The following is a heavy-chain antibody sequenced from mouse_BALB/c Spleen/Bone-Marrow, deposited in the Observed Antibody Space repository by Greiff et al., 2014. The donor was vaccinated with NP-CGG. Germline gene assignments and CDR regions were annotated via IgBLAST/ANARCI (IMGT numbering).Heavy chain of an antibody. CDR1: GYAFSSYW. V-gene: IGHV1-80*01. D-gene: IGHD4-1*01. CDR3: ARGGRLTGYYFDY. J-gene: IGHJ2*01. Sequence: QVQLKESGAELVRPGSSVKISCKASGYAFSSYWMNWVKQRPGQGLEWIGQIYPGDGDTNYNGNFKDKATLTTDKSSTTAYMQLSSLTSEGSAVYFCARGGRLTGYYFDYWGQGTTLTVSS. CDR2: IYPGDGDT.